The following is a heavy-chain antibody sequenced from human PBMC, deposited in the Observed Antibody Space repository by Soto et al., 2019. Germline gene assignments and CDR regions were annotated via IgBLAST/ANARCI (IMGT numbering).Heavy chain of an antibody. CDR2: MSNDGSHT. CDR3: TKGCSSSSNCYIIDY. D-gene: IGHD2-15*01. Sequence: QVQLVESGGSVVQPGRSLRLSCAASGFTFSSNGMHWVRQAPGKGLEWVAVMSNDGSHTSYADSAKGRFTISRDNSKNTLYLQMNSLRAEDSGIYYCTKGCSSSSNCYIIDYWGQGALVTVSS. V-gene: IGHV3-30*18. CDR1: GFTFSSNG. J-gene: IGHJ4*02.